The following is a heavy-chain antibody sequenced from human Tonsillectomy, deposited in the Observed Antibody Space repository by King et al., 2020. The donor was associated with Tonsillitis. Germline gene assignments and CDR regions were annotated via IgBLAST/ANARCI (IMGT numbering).Heavy chain of an antibody. V-gene: IGHV3-33*01. CDR1: GFTFSSYG. D-gene: IGHD3-22*01. J-gene: IGHJ6*02. CDR3: ARDGGQMIAVERGDYYNYGMDG. CDR2: IWYDGSNK. Sequence: VQLVESGGGVVQPGRSLRLSCAASGFTFSSYGMHWVRQAPGKGLEWVAVIWYDGSNKKYADSVKGRFTISRDNSKNTVYLQMSSLRAEDTAVYYCARDGGQMIAVERGDYYNYGMDGWGQGTTVTVSS.